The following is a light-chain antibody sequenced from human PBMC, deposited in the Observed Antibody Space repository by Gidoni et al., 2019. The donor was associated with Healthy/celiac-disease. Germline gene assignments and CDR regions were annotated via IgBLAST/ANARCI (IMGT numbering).Light chain of an antibody. CDR3: QQQLT. CDR1: QSVSRY. J-gene: IGKJ3*01. CDR2: DAS. V-gene: IGKV3-11*01. Sequence: EIVLTHSPATLSLSPGERATLSCRASQSVSRYFAWYQQKPGPAPRLLIYDASNRATGIPARFSGSGSGTDFTLTISSLEPEDFAVYYCQQQLTFGPGTKVDIK.